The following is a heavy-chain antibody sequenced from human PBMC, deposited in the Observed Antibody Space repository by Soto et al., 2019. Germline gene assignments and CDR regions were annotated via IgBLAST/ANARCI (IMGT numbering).Heavy chain of an antibody. D-gene: IGHD6-6*01. CDR3: ARVGGGSSSGSYYYYYMDV. V-gene: IGHV3-74*01. CDR2: INSDGSST. Sequence: GGSLRLSCAASGFTFSSYWMHWVRQAPGKGLVWVSRINSDGSSTSYADSVKGRFTISRDNAKNTLYLQMNSLRAEDTAVYSWARVGGGSSSGSYYYYYMDVWGKGTTVTVSS. J-gene: IGHJ6*03. CDR1: GFTFSSYW.